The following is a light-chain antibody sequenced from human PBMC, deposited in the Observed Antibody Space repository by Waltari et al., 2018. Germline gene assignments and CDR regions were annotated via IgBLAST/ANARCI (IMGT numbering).Light chain of an antibody. V-gene: IGKV4-1*01. CDR2: WAS. Sequence: DIVMTQSPDSLAVSLGERATLTCKSSQSVLYSSNNKNYLAWYQQKPGQPPKLLIYWASTRESGVPDRFSGSGSGTDFTLTISSLQAEDVAVYYCQQYYSTPRTFGGGTKVEIK. J-gene: IGKJ4*01. CDR1: QSVLYSSNNKNY. CDR3: QQYYSTPRT.